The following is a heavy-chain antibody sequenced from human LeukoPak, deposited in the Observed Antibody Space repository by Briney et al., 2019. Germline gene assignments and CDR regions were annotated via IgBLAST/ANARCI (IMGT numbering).Heavy chain of an antibody. CDR3: ATDRGFYGGNSEYYFDY. Sequence: ASMKVSCKVSGYTLTELSMHWVRQAPGKGLEWMGGFDPEDGETIYAQKFQGRVTMTEDTSTDTAYMELSSLRSEDTAVHYCATDRGFYGGNSEYYFDYWGQGTLVTVSS. J-gene: IGHJ4*02. CDR2: FDPEDGET. V-gene: IGHV1-24*01. D-gene: IGHD4-23*01. CDR1: GYTLTELS.